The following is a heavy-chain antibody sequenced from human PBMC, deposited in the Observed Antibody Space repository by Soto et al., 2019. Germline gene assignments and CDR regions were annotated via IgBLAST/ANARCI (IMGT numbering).Heavy chain of an antibody. CDR1: GGSFSGYY. V-gene: IGHV4-34*01. D-gene: IGHD2-2*01. CDR2: INHSGST. J-gene: IGHJ6*03. CDR3: ARGGGYCSSTSCPRLYYYYYMDV. Sequence: SETLSLTCAVYGGSFSGYYWSWIRQPPGKGLEWIGEINHSGSTNYNPSLKSRVTISVDTSKNQFSLKLSSVTAADTAVYYCARGGGYCSSTSCPRLYYYYYMDVWGKGTTVTVSS.